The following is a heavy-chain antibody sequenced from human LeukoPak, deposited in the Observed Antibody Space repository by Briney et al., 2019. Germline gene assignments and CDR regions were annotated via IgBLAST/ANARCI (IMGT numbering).Heavy chain of an antibody. CDR1: GFSFNNYW. CDR3: ARGTSITAGIDY. D-gene: IGHD6-13*01. V-gene: IGHV3-74*01. CDR2: TNIDGAST. J-gene: IGHJ4*02. Sequence: PGGSLRLSSAAPGFSFNNYWMFWVRQAPGKGRVWISQTNIDGASTTYGDPAKGRFTASRENARSILYLQLNRLGVEDTAVYYCARGTSITAGIDYSGQRTLVTVSS.